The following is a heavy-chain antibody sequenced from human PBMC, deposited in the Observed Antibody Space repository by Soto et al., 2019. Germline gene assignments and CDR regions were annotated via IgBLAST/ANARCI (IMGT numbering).Heavy chain of an antibody. D-gene: IGHD3-3*01. J-gene: IGHJ4*02. CDR2: IIPIFGTT. CDR1: ADSFSSYG. V-gene: IGHV1-69*01. CDR3: ARVFPDGWVEPGVVRGYLDT. Sequence: QVQLVQSGAEVKEPGSAVKVSCKAPADSFSSYGISWVRQAPGQGLEWMGGIIPIFGTTNYAEKFQGRVTITADESTNTGYMELSSLRAEDTALYYCARVFPDGWVEPGVVRGYLDTWGRGTLVTVSS.